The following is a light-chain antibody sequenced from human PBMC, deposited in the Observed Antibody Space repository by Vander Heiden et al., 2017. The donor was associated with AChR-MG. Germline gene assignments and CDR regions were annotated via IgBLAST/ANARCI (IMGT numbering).Light chain of an antibody. CDR2: DVT. Sequence: QSALTQPRSVSGSPGQSVTNSCTGTGSDIGGYNYVSWYQQHPGRAPKLIIHDVTKRPSGVPDRFSGSKSGNTASLTVSGLQAEDEADYYCCSYAGTYTLVFGGGTKLTVL. V-gene: IGLV2-11*01. J-gene: IGLJ2*01. CDR3: CSYAGTYTLV. CDR1: GSDIGGYNY.